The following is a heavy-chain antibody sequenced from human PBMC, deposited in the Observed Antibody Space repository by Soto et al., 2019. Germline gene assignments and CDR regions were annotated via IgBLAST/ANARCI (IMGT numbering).Heavy chain of an antibody. CDR2: IYYSGST. CDR3: ARGGWYIDY. V-gene: IGHV4-59*11. D-gene: IGHD6-19*01. CDR1: GGSMNSHY. J-gene: IGHJ4*02. Sequence: SETLSLTCTVSGGSMNSHYWSWYRQPPGKGLEWIGYIYYSGSTDYNPSLKSRVTMSVDTSKNQFSLKLTSVSAADTAVYYCARGGWYIDYWGQGIMVTVS.